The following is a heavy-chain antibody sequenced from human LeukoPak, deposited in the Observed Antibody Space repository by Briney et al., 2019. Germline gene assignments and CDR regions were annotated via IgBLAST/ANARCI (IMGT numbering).Heavy chain of an antibody. CDR2: ISGSDDST. Sequence: GGSLRLSCAASGFYFSSYDMSWVRQAPGKGPEWVSAISGSDDSTYHADSVKGRFTISRDNSKNTLSLQMNSLRVEDTAVYYCICEHQLLSWFDPWGQGTLVTVSS. D-gene: IGHD1-1*01. CDR1: GFYFSSYD. CDR3: ICEHQLLSWFDP. V-gene: IGHV3-23*01. J-gene: IGHJ5*02.